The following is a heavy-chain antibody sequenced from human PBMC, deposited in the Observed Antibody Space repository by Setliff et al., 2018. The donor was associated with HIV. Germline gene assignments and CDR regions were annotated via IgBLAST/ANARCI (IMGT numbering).Heavy chain of an antibody. CDR3: ARHSYYYDSIGYHAPNWFDP. CDR2: IYYSGSTS. J-gene: IGHJ5*02. V-gene: IGHV4-39*01. D-gene: IGHD3-22*01. Sequence: SETLSLTCTVSGGSISSSSYCWGWIRQPPGKGLEWIGSIYYSGSTSYYNPSRNSRVTISVDTSKNQFALKLSSVTDADTAVYSCARHSYYYDSIGYHAPNWFDPWGQGTLVTVSS. CDR1: GGSISSSSYC.